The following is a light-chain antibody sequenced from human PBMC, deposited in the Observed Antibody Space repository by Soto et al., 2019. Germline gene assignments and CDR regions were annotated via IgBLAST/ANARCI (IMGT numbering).Light chain of an antibody. CDR3: QHYAFLWT. V-gene: IGKV1-5*01. CDR1: QSISNK. CDR2: DAA. J-gene: IGKJ1*01. Sequence: DIQMTQSPSTLSAFVGDRVTITCRASQSISNKLAWYQQKPGKAPKVLIFDAATLESGVPSRFSASGSGTDFSLTISSLQPDDSATYYCQHYAFLWTFGQGTKVDIK.